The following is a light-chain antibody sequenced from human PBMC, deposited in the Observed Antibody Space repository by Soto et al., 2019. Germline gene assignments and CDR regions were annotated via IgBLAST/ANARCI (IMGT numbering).Light chain of an antibody. CDR2: GVS. CDR3: QQYASSPSLT. CDR1: QSVSSS. V-gene: IGKV3-20*01. Sequence: EIVLTQSPGTLSLSPGERATLSCRASQSVSSSLAWYQQEPGQAPSLLIYGVSSRATGISDRFSGSGSGTDFTLTISRLEPEDFALYYCQQYASSPSLTFGGGTKVDIK. J-gene: IGKJ4*01.